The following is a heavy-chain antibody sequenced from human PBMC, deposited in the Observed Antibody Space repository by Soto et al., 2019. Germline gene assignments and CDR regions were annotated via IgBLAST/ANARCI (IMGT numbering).Heavy chain of an antibody. CDR1: GFTFDDYA. CDR2: ISWNSGSI. J-gene: IGHJ4*02. V-gene: IGHV3-9*01. D-gene: IGHD5-12*01. Sequence: GGSLRLSCAASGFTFDDYAMHWVRQAPGKGLEWVSGISWNSGSIGYADSVKGRFTISRDNAKNSLYLQMNSLRAEDTALYYCAKDMAGSGYDPAQFDYWGQGTLVTVSS. CDR3: AKDMAGSGYDPAQFDY.